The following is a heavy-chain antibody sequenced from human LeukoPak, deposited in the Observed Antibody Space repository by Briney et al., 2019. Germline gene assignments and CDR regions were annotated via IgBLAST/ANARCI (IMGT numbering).Heavy chain of an antibody. CDR1: GFSFSSSW. J-gene: IGHJ4*02. CDR3: VRDASTTNWPYYSDY. Sequence: GGSLRLSCAASGFSFSSSWMHWVRQVPGKGLVWVSRINMDGSIATYADSAKGRFTISRDNAKNTLYLQMNSLRAEDTALYYCVRDASTTNWPYYSDYWGQGTLVTVSS. CDR2: INMDGSIA. D-gene: IGHD2-2*01. V-gene: IGHV3-74*01.